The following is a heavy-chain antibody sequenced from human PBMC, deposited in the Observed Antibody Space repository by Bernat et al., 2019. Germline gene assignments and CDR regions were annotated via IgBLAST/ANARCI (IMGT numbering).Heavy chain of an antibody. D-gene: IGHD3-9*01. Sequence: QVQLQESGPGLVKPSGTLSLTCAVSGGSISSSNWWSWVRQPPGKGLEWIGEIYHSGSTNYNPSLKSRVTISVDKSKNQFSLKLSSVTAADTAMYYCARALLYYDILTGYYPGAFDIWGQGTMVTASS. CDR2: IYHSGST. CDR1: GGSISSSNW. V-gene: IGHV4-4*02. CDR3: ARALLYYDILTGYYPGAFDI. J-gene: IGHJ3*02.